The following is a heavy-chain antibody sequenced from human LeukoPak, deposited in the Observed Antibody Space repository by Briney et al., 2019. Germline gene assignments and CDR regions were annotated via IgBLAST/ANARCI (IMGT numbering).Heavy chain of an antibody. V-gene: IGHV3-30*03. CDR2: TSYDGTKK. CDR1: GFTFSSYS. D-gene: IGHD3-10*01. J-gene: IGHJ4*02. CDR3: ARVGYYASGPFSYFDY. Sequence: GGSLRLSCAASGFTFSSYSVNWVRQAPGEGLEGGAVTSYDGTKKDYADHVKGRFTISTDNSQNTLYLQMHSLRAEATAVYSCARVGYYASGPFSYFDYWGQGTLVTVSS.